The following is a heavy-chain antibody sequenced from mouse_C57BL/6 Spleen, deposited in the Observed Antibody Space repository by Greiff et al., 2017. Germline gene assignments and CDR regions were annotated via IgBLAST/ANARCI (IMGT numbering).Heavy chain of an antibody. CDR3: AREVYDGYFDY. CDR2: INPNNGGT. J-gene: IGHJ2*01. Sequence: VHVKQSGPELVKPGASVKMSCKASGYTFTDYNMHWVKQSHGKSLEWIGYINPNNGGTSYNKKFKGKATLTVNKSSSTAYMELRSLTSEDSAVYYCAREVYDGYFDYWGQGTTLTVSS. V-gene: IGHV1-22*01. CDR1: GYTFTDYN. D-gene: IGHD2-3*01.